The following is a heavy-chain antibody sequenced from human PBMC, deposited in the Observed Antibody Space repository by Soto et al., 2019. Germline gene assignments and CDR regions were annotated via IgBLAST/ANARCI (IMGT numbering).Heavy chain of an antibody. CDR3: ATEGSKTTWNFDY. D-gene: IGHD1-1*01. CDR2: VSPHGANT. J-gene: IGHJ4*02. Sequence: GSLRLSCLESGFTFFSCGMNFVRQSPGKGLEWVAGVSPHGANTYYADSVRGRFIISRDDSRNTVSLDMNSLRGDDSAVYYCATEGSKTTWNFDYWGQGTVVTVS. V-gene: IGHV3-23*01. CDR1: GFTFFSCG.